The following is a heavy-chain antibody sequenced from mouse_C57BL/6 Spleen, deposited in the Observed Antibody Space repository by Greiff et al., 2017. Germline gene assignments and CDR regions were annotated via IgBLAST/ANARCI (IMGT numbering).Heavy chain of an antibody. CDR1: GYSITSGYY. Sequence: EVKVEESGPGLVKPSQSLSLTCSVTGYSITSGYYWNWIRQFPGNKLEWMGYISYDGSNNYHPSLKNRISITRDTSKNQFFLKLNSVTTEDTATYYCAKIYYDYWYFDVWGTGTTVTVSS. CDR2: ISYDGSN. CDR3: AKIYYDYWYFDV. V-gene: IGHV3-6*01. D-gene: IGHD2-4*01. J-gene: IGHJ1*03.